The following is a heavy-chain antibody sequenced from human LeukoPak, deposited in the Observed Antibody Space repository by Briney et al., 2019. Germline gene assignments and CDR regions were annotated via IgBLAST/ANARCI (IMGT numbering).Heavy chain of an antibody. J-gene: IGHJ4*02. Sequence: PGGSLRLSCAASGFTFSSHGMHWVRQAPGKGLEWVAVISYDGSNKYYADSVKGRFTISRDNSKNTLYLQMNSLRAEDTAVYYCASGLPPGIIDYWGQGTLVTVSS. CDR3: ASGLPPGIIDY. D-gene: IGHD1-14*01. CDR2: ISYDGSNK. CDR1: GFTFSSHG. V-gene: IGHV3-30*03.